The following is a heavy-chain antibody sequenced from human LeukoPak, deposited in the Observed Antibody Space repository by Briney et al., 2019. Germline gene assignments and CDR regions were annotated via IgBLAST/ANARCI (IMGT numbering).Heavy chain of an antibody. CDR3: GRWSPDPNDS. D-gene: IGHD3-3*01. CDR2: ISAYNGRT. CDR1: GYTFINHG. Sequence: VASVKVSRKASGYTFINHGISWVRQAPGQGLEWMGWISAYNGRTEYAQKFQDRVTMTTDTSTTTGYMELRGLRSDDTAVYFCGRWSPDPNDSWGQGTLVTVSS. J-gene: IGHJ4*02. V-gene: IGHV1-18*01.